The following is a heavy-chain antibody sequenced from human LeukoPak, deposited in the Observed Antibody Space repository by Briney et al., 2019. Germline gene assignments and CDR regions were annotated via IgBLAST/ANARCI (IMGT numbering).Heavy chain of an antibody. D-gene: IGHD3-3*01. Sequence: GGSLRLSSAASGFDFSSNWMHWVRHAPGQGLVWVSRIKGDGISTNYADSVKGRFTISRDIAKNTLYLQMNSLRAEDTGVYYCAKDHYWSIDYWGRGTLVTVSS. V-gene: IGHV3-74*01. CDR3: AKDHYWSIDY. CDR1: GFDFSSNW. J-gene: IGHJ4*02. CDR2: IKGDGIST.